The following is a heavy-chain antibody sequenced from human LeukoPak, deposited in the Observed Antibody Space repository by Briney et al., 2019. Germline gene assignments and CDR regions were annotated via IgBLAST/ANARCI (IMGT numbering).Heavy chain of an antibody. V-gene: IGHV3-30-3*01. D-gene: IGHD3-22*01. CDR1: GFTFSSYA. CDR3: ARELTMIGGY. J-gene: IGHJ4*02. Sequence: GGSLRLSCAASGFTFSSYAMHWVRQAPGKGLEWVAVISYDGSNKYYADSVKGRFTISRDNSKNTLYLQMNSLRAEDTAVYYCARELTMIGGYWGQGTLVTVSS. CDR2: ISYDGSNK.